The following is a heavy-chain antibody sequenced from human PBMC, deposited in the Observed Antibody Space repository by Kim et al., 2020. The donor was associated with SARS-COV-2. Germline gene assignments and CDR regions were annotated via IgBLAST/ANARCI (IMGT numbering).Heavy chain of an antibody. CDR1: GFTFSSYA. J-gene: IGHJ4*02. CDR3: ARVKRWISSTSCYVLSAGSGCVGDY. Sequence: GGSLRLSCAASGFTFSSYAMHWVRQAPGKGLEWVAVISYDGSNKYYADSVKGRFTISRDNSKNTLYLQMNSLRAEDTAVYYCARVKRWISSTSCYVLSAGSGCVGDYWGQGTLVTVSS. V-gene: IGHV3-30*04. CDR2: ISYDGSNK. D-gene: IGHD2-2*01.